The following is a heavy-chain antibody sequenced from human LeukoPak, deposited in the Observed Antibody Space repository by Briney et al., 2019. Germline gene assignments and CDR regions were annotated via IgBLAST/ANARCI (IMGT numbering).Heavy chain of an antibody. Sequence: AGSLRLSCAASAFAFSSHSMTWVRPAHGKGLEWVSSISSSGRNVYYADSVKGRFTISRDNAKNSLYLQMSSLRVEDTAQYFCARDQGVAVAVYYSDYWGQGALVTVSS. CDR1: AFAFSSHS. J-gene: IGHJ4*02. V-gene: IGHV3-21*01. D-gene: IGHD6-19*01. CDR2: ISSSGRNV. CDR3: ARDQGVAVAVYYSDY.